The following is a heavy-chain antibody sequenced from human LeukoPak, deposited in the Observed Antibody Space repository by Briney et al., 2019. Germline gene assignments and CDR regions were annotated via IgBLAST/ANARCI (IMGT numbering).Heavy chain of an antibody. CDR2: INHSGST. CDR1: GGTFSGYY. CDR3: ARGPTVYSSSWYDWFDH. J-gene: IGHJ5*02. D-gene: IGHD6-13*01. Sequence: SETLSLSCAASGGTFSGYYWRWIRQPPGKGLEWMGEINHSGSTNYRRTLKNRVTISVDTSKNQFSLNLSAVTAADTAVYDCARGPTVYSSSWYDWFDHWGQGTLVTVSS. V-gene: IGHV4-34*01.